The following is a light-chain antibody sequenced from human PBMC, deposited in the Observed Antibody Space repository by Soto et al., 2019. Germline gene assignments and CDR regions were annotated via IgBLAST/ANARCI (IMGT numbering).Light chain of an antibody. CDR3: QQYGSA. J-gene: IGKJ4*01. CDR2: GAS. CDR1: QSVSSSY. V-gene: IGKV3-20*01. Sequence: EIVLTQSPCTLSLSPGERATLSCRASQSVSSSYLAWYQQKPGQAPRLLIYGASSRATGIPDRFSGSGSGTDFTLTISRLEPEDFAVYYCQQYGSAFGGGTKVDIK.